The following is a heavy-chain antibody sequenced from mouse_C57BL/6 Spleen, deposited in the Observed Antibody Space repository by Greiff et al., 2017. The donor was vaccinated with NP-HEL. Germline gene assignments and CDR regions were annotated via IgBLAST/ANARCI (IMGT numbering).Heavy chain of an antibody. CDR2: IRNKANGYTT. V-gene: IGHV7-3*01. CDR1: GFTFTDYY. J-gene: IGHJ1*03. Sequence: EVQVVESGGGLVQPGGSLSLSCAASGFTFTDYYMCWVRQPPGKALEWLGFIRNKANGYTTEYSASVKGRFTISRDNSQSILYLQMNALGAEDSATYYCARFSDHFDVWGTGTTVTVSS. CDR3: ARFSDHFDV.